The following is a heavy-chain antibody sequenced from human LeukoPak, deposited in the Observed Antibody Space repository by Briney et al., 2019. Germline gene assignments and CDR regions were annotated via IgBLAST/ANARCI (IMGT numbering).Heavy chain of an antibody. J-gene: IGHJ4*02. D-gene: IGHD6-6*01. Sequence: SETLSLTCAVYGGSFSGYYWSWIRQPPGKGLEWIGEINHSGSTNYNPYLKSRVTISVDTSKNQFSLKLSSVTAADMAVYYCAKTPTALVRGGYYFGTWGLGTPVTVSS. V-gene: IGHV4-34*01. CDR3: AKTPTALVRGGYYFGT. CDR1: GGSFSGYY. CDR2: INHSGST.